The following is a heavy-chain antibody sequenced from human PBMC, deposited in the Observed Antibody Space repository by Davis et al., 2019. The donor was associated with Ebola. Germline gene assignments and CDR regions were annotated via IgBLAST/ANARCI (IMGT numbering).Heavy chain of an antibody. J-gene: IGHJ5*02. D-gene: IGHD6-13*01. CDR1: GGSVSSGGYY. Sequence: MPSETLSLTCTVSGGSVSSGGYYWGWIRQHPGEGLEWIGCIYYRGSTYYNPSLRSRVSISVDTSKNQFSLKLSSVTAADTAVYYCARVMAAANTGWFDPWGQGTLVTVSS. CDR3: ARVMAAANTGWFDP. CDR2: IYYRGST. V-gene: IGHV4-31*03.